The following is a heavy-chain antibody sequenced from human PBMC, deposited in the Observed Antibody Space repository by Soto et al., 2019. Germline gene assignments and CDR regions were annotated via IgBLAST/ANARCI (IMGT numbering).Heavy chain of an antibody. CDR3: ARGSSAIVLMVYAQADFDY. D-gene: IGHD2-8*01. Sequence: QVQLVQSGAEVKKPGASVKVSCKASGYTFTSYDINWVRQATGQGLEWMGWMNPNSGNTGYAQKFQGRVTMTRNTSISTAYMELSSLRSEDTAVYYRARGSSAIVLMVYAQADFDYWGQGTLVTVSS. J-gene: IGHJ4*02. CDR2: MNPNSGNT. CDR1: GYTFTSYD. V-gene: IGHV1-8*01.